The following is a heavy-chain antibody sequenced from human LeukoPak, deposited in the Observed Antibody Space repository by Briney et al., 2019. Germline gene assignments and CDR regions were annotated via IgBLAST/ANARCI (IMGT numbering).Heavy chain of an antibody. CDR2: IRYDGRNK. Sequence: PGGSLRLSCAASGFTFSRYGMHWVRQAPGKGLVWVAFIRYDGRNKYYADSVKGRFTISRDNSKNTLYLQMNSLRAEDTAVYYCARGGSYLSAFDIWGQGTMVTVSS. CDR3: ARGGSYLSAFDI. D-gene: IGHD1-26*01. CDR1: GFTFSRYG. V-gene: IGHV3-30*02. J-gene: IGHJ3*02.